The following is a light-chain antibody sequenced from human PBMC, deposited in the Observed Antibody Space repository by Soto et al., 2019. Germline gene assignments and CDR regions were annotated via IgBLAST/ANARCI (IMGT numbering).Light chain of an antibody. CDR1: QGIVSY. Sequence: AIRMTQSPSSFSASTGDRVTITCRASQGIVSYLAWFQQKSGTAPQLLIYAASTLQSGIPSRFNGSGSGPDFNLTISCLQSEDFATYYCQQYYNFPFTFGQGTKLEVK. V-gene: IGKV1-8*01. CDR2: AAS. CDR3: QQYYNFPFT. J-gene: IGKJ2*01.